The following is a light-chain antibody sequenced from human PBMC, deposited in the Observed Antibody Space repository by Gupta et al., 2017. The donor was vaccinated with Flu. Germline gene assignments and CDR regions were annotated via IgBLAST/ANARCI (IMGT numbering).Light chain of an antibody. CDR2: EVS. V-gene: IGLV2-14*01. CDR1: SSDVGGYNY. J-gene: IGLJ2*01. CDR3: SSYTSSSTRL. Sequence: SALTQPAAVSGSPGQSITISCTGTSSDVGGYNYVSWYQQHPGKAPKLMIYEVSNRPSGVSNRFSGSKSGNTASLTISGLQAEDEADYYCSSYTSSSTRLFGGGTKLTVL.